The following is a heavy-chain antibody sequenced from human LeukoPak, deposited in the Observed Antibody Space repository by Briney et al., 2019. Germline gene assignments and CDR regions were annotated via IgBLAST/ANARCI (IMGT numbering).Heavy chain of an antibody. CDR3: ASRATVTTDRFWFDP. Sequence: GGSLRLSCAASGFTVSSNYMSWVRQAPGKGLEWVSVTYSGGSTYYADSVEGRFTISRDNSKNTLYLQMNSLRAEDTAVYYCASRATVTTDRFWFDPWGQGTLVTVSS. CDR2: TYSGGST. CDR1: GFTVSSNY. J-gene: IGHJ5*02. D-gene: IGHD4-11*01. V-gene: IGHV3-53*01.